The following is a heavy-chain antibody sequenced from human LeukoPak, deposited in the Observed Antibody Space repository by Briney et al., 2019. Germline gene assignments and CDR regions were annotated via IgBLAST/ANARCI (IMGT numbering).Heavy chain of an antibody. CDR2: ISSSSSYI. CDR1: GFTFSTYS. CDR3: AKDSSFDLYFDY. J-gene: IGHJ4*02. Sequence: GGSLRLSCAASGFTFSTYSMNWVRQAPGKGLEWVSSISSSSSYIYYADSVKGRFTISRDNAKNSLYLQMNSLRAEDTAVYYCAKDSSFDLYFDYWGQGTLVTVSS. V-gene: IGHV3-21*04.